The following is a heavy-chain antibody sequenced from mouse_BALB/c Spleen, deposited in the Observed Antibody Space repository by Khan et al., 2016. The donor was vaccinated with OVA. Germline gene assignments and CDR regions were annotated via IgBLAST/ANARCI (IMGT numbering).Heavy chain of an antibody. CDR1: GYIFTSYW. CDR2: IYPGTDNT. V-gene: IGHV1-76*01. Sequence: QMQLEESGAELVRPGASVKLSCKTSGYIFTSYWIHWVKQRSGQGLEWIARIYPGTDNTYYNEKFKDKATLTADKSSSTAYMQLSSLKSEDPDVYFWAREEALDQFDHLGQGTTLTVSS. J-gene: IGHJ2*01. D-gene: IGHD3-2*02. CDR3: AREEALDQFDH.